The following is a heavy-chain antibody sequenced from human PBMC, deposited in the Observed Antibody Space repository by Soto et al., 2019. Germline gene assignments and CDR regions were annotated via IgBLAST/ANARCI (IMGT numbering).Heavy chain of an antibody. CDR2: ISDDGSKK. V-gene: IGHV3-30-3*01. Sequence: QVQLVESGGGVVQPGRSLRLSCSTSGLTFTRHAMHWVRQVPGKGLEWVAAISDDGSKKHYVDSVKGRFSISREKSRNTVYLQMNSLRVEDTAVYFCAGERETSSWFLSGFEYWGQGTLVTVSS. D-gene: IGHD6-13*01. CDR3: AGERETSSWFLSGFEY. J-gene: IGHJ4*02. CDR1: GLTFTRHA.